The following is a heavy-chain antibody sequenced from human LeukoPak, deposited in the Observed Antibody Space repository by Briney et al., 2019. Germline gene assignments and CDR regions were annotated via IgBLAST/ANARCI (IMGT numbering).Heavy chain of an antibody. J-gene: IGHJ1*01. CDR1: GGTFSSYA. Sequence: GASVKVSCKASGGTFSSYAISWVRQAPGQGLEWMGGIIPIFGTANYAQKFQGRVTITTDESTSTAYMELSSLRSEDTAVYYCARQDSSGYSEYFQHWGQGTLVTVSS. CDR2: IIPIFGTA. D-gene: IGHD3-22*01. V-gene: IGHV1-69*05. CDR3: ARQDSSGYSEYFQH.